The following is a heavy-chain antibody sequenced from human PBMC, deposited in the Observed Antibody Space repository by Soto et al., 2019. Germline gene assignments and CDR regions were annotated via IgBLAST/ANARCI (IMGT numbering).Heavy chain of an antibody. V-gene: IGHV3-15*01. CDR1: GFTFSHAW. Sequence: GGSLRLSCATSGFTFSHAWMSWVRQAPGKGLEWVGRIKSRADGGTTDYAAPVKGNFTISRDDSKNTLYLQMSSLKTEDTAVYYCTRDQGYYFDYWGQGTLVTVSS. CDR3: TRDQGYYFDY. CDR2: IKSRADGGTT. J-gene: IGHJ4*02.